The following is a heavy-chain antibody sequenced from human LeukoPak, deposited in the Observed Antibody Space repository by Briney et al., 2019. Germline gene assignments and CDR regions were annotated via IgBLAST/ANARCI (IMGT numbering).Heavy chain of an antibody. CDR2: ISSSGSTI. D-gene: IGHD6-19*01. V-gene: IGHV3-48*03. CDR1: GFTFSSYE. CDR3: ARVISLAVAGKSDY. Sequence: GSLRLSCAASGFTFSSYEMNWVRQAPGKGLEWVSYISSSGSTIYYADSVKGRFTISRDNAKNSLYLQMNSLRAEDTAVYYCARVISLAVAGKSDYWGQGTLVTVSS. J-gene: IGHJ4*02.